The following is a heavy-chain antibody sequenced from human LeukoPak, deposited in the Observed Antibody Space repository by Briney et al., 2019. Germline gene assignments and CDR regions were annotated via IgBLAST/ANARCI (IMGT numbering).Heavy chain of an antibody. CDR2: IWYDGSNK. D-gene: IGHD5-18*01. J-gene: IGHJ4*02. CDR1: GFTFSSYS. V-gene: IGHV3-33*06. CDR3: AKEADVDTAMAYFDY. Sequence: GGSLRLSCAASGFTFSSYSMNWVRQPPGKGLEWVAVIWYDGSNKYYADSVKGRFTISRDNSKNTLYLQMNSLRAEDTAVYYCAKEADVDTAMAYFDYWGQGTLVTVSS.